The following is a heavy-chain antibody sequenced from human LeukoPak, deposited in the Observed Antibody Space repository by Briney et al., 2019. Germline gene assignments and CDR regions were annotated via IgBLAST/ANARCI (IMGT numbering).Heavy chain of an antibody. D-gene: IGHD3-10*01. CDR3: AKEVAKGSGSYPAY. J-gene: IGHJ4*02. Sequence: GGSLRLSCAASGFTFSSYAMSWVRQASGKGLEWVSAISGSGGSTYYADSVKGRFTISRDNSKNTLYLQMNSLRAEDTAVYYCAKEVAKGSGSYPAYWGQGTLVTVSS. V-gene: IGHV3-23*01. CDR1: GFTFSSYA. CDR2: ISGSGGST.